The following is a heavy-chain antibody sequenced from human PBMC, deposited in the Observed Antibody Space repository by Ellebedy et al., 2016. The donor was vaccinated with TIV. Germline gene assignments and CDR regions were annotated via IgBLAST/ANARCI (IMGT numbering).Heavy chain of an antibody. D-gene: IGHD4-17*01. CDR2: MRQDGGDK. Sequence: GESLKISCAASGFSFSSYWMSWVRQAPGKGLEWVANMRQDGGDKYYVDSVKGRFTISRDNAKSSLFLQMNSLGAEDTAVYYCARAIYGASYLWGHGTLVTVSS. V-gene: IGHV3-7*01. CDR3: ARAIYGASYL. J-gene: IGHJ2*01. CDR1: GFSFSSYW.